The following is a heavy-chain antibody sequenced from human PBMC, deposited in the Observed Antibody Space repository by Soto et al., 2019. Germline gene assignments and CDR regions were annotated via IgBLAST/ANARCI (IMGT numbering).Heavy chain of an antibody. CDR1: GGSISSGGYY. J-gene: IGHJ6*02. Sequence: SETLSLTCTVSGGSISSGGYYWSWIRQHPGKGLEWIGYIYYSGSTYYNPSLKSRVTISVDTSKNQFSLKLSSVTAADTAVYYCASQPGPYYDFWSGPYYYGMDVWGQGTTVTVSS. V-gene: IGHV4-31*03. CDR2: IYYSGST. D-gene: IGHD3-3*01. CDR3: ASQPGPYYDFWSGPYYYGMDV.